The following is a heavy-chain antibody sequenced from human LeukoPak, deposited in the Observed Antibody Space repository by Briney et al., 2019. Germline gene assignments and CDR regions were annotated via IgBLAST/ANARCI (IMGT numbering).Heavy chain of an antibody. V-gene: IGHV3-23*01. D-gene: IGHD3-16*01. CDR3: AKASWVSSADAVL. J-gene: IGHJ4*02. Sequence: PGGSLRLSCVASWFIFRDYAMSWVRQAPAGGLEWVSSLRGDGETFYTDSVKGRFTLSRDHSRNTVYLQLSNLRVEDTAVYYCAKASWVSSADAVLWGQGTLVTVS. CDR1: WFIFRDYA. CDR2: LRGDGET.